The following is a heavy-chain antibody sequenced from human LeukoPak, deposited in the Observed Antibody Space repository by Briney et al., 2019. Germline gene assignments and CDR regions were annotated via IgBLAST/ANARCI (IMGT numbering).Heavy chain of an antibody. D-gene: IGHD4-17*01. CDR2: INHSGST. CDR1: GGSFSGYY. Sequence: PSETLSPTCAVHGGSFSGYYWSWIRQPPGKGLEGIGEINHSGSTNYNPSVKSRVTISVDTSKNPFSLKLSSVTAADTAVYYCARARTTVTTYQFDYWGQGTLVTVSS. J-gene: IGHJ4*02. CDR3: ARARTTVTTYQFDY. V-gene: IGHV4-34*01.